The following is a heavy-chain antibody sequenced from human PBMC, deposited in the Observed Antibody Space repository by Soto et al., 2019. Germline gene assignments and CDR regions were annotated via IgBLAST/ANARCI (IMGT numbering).Heavy chain of an antibody. D-gene: IGHD1-26*01. J-gene: IGHJ4*02. CDR1: GFTFSSYG. CDR3: AKDLKLAYYFDY. CDR2: ISYDGSNK. Sequence: PGGSLRLSCAASGFTFSSYGMHWVRQAPGKGLEWVAVISYDGSNKYYADSVKGRFTISRDNSRNTLYLQMNSLRAEDTAVYYCAKDLKLAYYFDYWGQGTLVTVSS. V-gene: IGHV3-30*18.